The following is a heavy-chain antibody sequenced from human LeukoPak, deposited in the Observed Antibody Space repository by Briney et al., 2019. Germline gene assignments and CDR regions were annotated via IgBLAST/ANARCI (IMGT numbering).Heavy chain of an antibody. CDR1: VGSFSGYY. CDR2: INHSGST. V-gene: IGHV4-34*01. CDR3: AKGGMGLSVDD. J-gene: IGHJ4*02. D-gene: IGHD5-24*01. Sequence: PSETLSLTCAVYVGSFSGYYWSWIRQPPGKGLEWIGEINHSGSTNYNPSLKSRVTISVDTSKNQFSLKLSSVTAADTALYYYAKGGMGLSVDDWGRGTLVTVSS.